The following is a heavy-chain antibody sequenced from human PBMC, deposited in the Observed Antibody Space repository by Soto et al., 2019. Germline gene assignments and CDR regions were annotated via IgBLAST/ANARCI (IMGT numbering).Heavy chain of an antibody. D-gene: IGHD3-22*01. CDR1: GYTFTSYA. J-gene: IGHJ5*02. CDR2: INAGTGNT. V-gene: IGHV1-3*01. Sequence: ASVKVSCKASGYTFTSYAMHWVRQAPGQRLEWMGWINAGTGNTKYSQKFQGRVTITRHTSASTAYRELSSLRSEDTAVYYCARDRAYSYYYDSSGYYNWFDPWGQGTRVTVSS. CDR3: ARDRAYSYYYDSSGYYNWFDP.